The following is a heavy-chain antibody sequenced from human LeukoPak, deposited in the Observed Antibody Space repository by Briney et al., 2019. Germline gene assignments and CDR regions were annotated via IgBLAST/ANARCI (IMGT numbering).Heavy chain of an antibody. V-gene: IGHV3-21*01. Sequence: GGSLRLSCAASGFTFSSYSMNWVRQAPGKGLEWVSSISSSSSYIYYADSVKGRFTISRDNAKNSLYLQMNSLRAEDTAVYYCERDGGSYPSYYFDYWGQGTLVTVSS. D-gene: IGHD1-26*01. CDR3: ERDGGSYPSYYFDY. CDR1: GFTFSSYS. CDR2: ISSSSSYI. J-gene: IGHJ4*02.